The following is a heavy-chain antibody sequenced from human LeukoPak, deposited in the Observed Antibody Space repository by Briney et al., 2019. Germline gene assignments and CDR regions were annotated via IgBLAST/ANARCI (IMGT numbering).Heavy chain of an antibody. CDR3: ARGPRSDY. CDR2: IYSGGST. CDR1: GFTVSSNY. Sequence: LAGGSLRLAWAASGFTVSSNYMSWVRPAPGKGLEWVSVIYSGGSTTYEGSGKGRFTISKDNSKNTLYLQMNSLRAEDTAVYYCARGPRSDYWGQGTLVTVSS. J-gene: IGHJ4*02. V-gene: IGHV3-53*01.